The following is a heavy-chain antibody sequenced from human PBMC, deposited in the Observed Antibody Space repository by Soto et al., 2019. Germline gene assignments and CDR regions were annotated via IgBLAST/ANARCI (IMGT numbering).Heavy chain of an antibody. J-gene: IGHJ3*02. Sequence: PGGSLRLSCAASGFTFSSYWMSWVRQAPGKGLEWVANIKQDGSEKYYVDSVKGRFTISRDNAKNSLYLQMNSLRAEDTAVYYCARVNGNIDSIAFDIWGQGTMVTVSS. CDR2: IKQDGSEK. CDR3: ARVNGNIDSIAFDI. V-gene: IGHV3-7*01. CDR1: GFTFSSYW. D-gene: IGHD3-22*01.